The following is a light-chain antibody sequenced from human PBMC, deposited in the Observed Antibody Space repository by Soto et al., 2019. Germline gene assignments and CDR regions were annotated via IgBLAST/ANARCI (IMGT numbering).Light chain of an antibody. CDR3: SSYTSSPTLV. Sequence: QSALTQPASVSGSPGQSITISCTGTSSDVGGYNFVSWYQHHPGKAPKLLIYEVTDRPSGVSNRFSGSKSGNTASLTISGLQAEDEADYYCSSYTSSPTLVFGGGTKLTVL. V-gene: IGLV2-14*01. CDR2: EVT. CDR1: SSDVGGYNF. J-gene: IGLJ3*02.